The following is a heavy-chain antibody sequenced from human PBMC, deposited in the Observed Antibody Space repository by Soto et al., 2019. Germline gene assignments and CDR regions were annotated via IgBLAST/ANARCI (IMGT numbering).Heavy chain of an antibody. D-gene: IGHD1-1*01. CDR1: GFTISSYG. J-gene: IGHJ5*02. CDR2: IWYAGSNK. V-gene: IGHV3-33*01. Sequence: PGGSLRLSCAASGFTISSYGMHWVRQAPGKGLEWVAVIWYAGSNKYYADSVKGRFTISRDNSKNTLYLQVNSLRAEDTAVYYCARDTLSGRFDPWGQGTLVTVYS. CDR3: ARDTLSGRFDP.